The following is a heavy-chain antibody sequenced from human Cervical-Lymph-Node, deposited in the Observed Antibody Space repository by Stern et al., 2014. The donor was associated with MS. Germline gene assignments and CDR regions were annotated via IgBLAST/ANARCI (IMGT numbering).Heavy chain of an antibody. CDR3: AHRHYYYDSGSYSNYGMEV. V-gene: IGHV2-5*02. J-gene: IGHJ6*02. CDR1: GFSLSNAGVS. CDR2: LFWDDDT. Sequence: SGPTLVKPTQTLTLTCTFSGFSLSNAGVSVGWIRQPPGKALEGLAILFWDDDTRYSPSLKSRLTITKDTSKNQVVLTMTNMDPVDTATYYCAHRHYYYDSGSYSNYGMEVWGQGNTVTVSS. D-gene: IGHD3-10*01.